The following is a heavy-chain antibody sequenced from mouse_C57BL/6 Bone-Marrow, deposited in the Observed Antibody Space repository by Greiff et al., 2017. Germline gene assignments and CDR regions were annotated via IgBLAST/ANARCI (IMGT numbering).Heavy chain of an antibody. CDR3: ARWEDPNWYFDV. Sequence: QVQLQQSGPELVKPGASVKISCKASGYAFSSSWMNWVKQRPGKGLEWIGRISPGDGDTNYNGKFKGKATLTADKSSSTAYMQHSSLTSEDSAVYVCARWEDPNWYFDVWGTGTTVTVSS. D-gene: IGHD4-1*01. J-gene: IGHJ1*03. V-gene: IGHV1-82*01. CDR1: GYAFSSSW. CDR2: ISPGDGDT.